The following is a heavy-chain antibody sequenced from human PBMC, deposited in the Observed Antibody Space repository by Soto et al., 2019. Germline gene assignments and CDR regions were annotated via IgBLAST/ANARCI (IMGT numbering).Heavy chain of an antibody. CDR1: GFSFNSFV. D-gene: IGHD5-12*01. V-gene: IGHV3-43*02. J-gene: IGHJ5*02. CDR2: ISWDGYST. CDR3: AKDIAYRGYGGFDP. Sequence: PGGSLRLSCAASGFSFNSFVMSWVRQAPGEGLEWVSLISWDGYSTYYTDSVKGRFTISRDNSRNSLYLQMNSLRTEDTALYYCAKDIAYRGYGGFDPWGLGTLVTVSS.